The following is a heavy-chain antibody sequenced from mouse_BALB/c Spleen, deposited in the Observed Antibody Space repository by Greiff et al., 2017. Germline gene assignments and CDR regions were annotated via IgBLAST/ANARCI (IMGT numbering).Heavy chain of an antibody. Sequence: VKLVESGPGLVQPSQSLSITCTVSGFSLTSYGVHWVRQSPGKGLEWLGVIWSGGSTDYNAAFISRLSISKDNSKSQVFFKMNSLQANDTAIYYCARSGPLYGSSYDYAMDYWGQGTSVTVSS. CDR3: ARSGPLYGSSYDYAMDY. J-gene: IGHJ4*01. CDR1: GFSLTSYG. V-gene: IGHV2-2*02. D-gene: IGHD1-1*01. CDR2: IWSGGST.